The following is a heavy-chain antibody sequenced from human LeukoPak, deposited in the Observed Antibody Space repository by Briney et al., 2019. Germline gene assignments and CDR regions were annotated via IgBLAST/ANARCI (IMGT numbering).Heavy chain of an antibody. CDR1: GYSISSGYY. D-gene: IGHD2-15*01. J-gene: IGHJ4*02. CDR3: ARGYCSGGSCQLDPGFDY. Sequence: SETPSLTCAVSGYSISSGYYWGWIRQPPGKGLEWIGSIYHSGSTYYNPSLKSRVTISVDTSKNQFSLKLSSVSAADTAVYYCARGYCSGGSCQLDPGFDYWGQGTLVTVSS. CDR2: IYHSGST. V-gene: IGHV4-38-2*01.